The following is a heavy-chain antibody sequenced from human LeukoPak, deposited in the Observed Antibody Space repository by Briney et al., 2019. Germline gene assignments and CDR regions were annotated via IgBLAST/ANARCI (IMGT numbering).Heavy chain of an antibody. CDR2: IYYSGST. J-gene: IGHJ4*02. CDR3: ARVSSGWSTDYYFDY. Sequence: PSETLSLTCTVAGGSISSYYWSRIRQPPGKGLEWIGYIYYSGSTNYNPSLKSRVTISVDTSKNQFSLKLSCVTAADTAVYYCARVSSGWSTDYYFDYWGQGTLVTVSS. V-gene: IGHV4-59*01. D-gene: IGHD6-19*01. CDR1: GGSISSYY.